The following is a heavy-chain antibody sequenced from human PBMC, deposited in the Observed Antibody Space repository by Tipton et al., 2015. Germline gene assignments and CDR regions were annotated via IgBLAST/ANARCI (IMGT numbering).Heavy chain of an antibody. D-gene: IGHD3-10*01. V-gene: IGHV4-31*03. CDR3: AREGGSGSLGY. CDR1: FDSMKTSTYY. Sequence: TLSLTCTVSFDSMKTSTYYWSWIRRLPGKGLEWIGFIYYDGTTNYNPSLESRVSISIDTSTNQFSLKLSSVTAADTALYYCAREGGSGSLGYWGQGTQVTVSS. CDR2: IYYDGTT. J-gene: IGHJ4*02.